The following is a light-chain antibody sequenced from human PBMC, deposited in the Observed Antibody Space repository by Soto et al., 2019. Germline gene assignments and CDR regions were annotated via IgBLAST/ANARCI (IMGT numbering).Light chain of an antibody. CDR3: QQANSFPT. V-gene: IGKV1-12*01. Sequence: DVQMTQSPSSVSASVGDSVTITCRASQDISNWLAWYQQKPGEAPNLLISAASNLQNGVPSRFSGDGSGTEFTLNISNLQPEDFATYYCQQANSFPTFGRGTRLEIK. CDR2: AAS. CDR1: QDISNW. J-gene: IGKJ5*01.